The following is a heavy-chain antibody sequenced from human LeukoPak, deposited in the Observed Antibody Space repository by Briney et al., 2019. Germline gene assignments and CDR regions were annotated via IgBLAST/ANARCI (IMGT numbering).Heavy chain of an antibody. V-gene: IGHV4-34*01. CDR1: GGSFSSYY. CDR2: IHNSEST. Sequence: SGTLSLTCAVYGGSFSSYYWGWIRQPPGKGLEWIGNIHNSESTYYNPSLKSRVTMSVDTSKNQFSLKLSSVTAADTAVYYCARQVTFGYAFAYYFDYWGQGSLVTVSS. CDR3: ARQVTFGYAFAYYFDY. D-gene: IGHD5-18*01. J-gene: IGHJ4*02.